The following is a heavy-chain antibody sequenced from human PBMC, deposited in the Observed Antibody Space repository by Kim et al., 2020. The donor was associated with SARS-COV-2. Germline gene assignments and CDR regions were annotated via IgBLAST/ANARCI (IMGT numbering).Heavy chain of an antibody. CDR3: AREGGYYYDSSAAVHAFDI. CDR2: IIPIFGTA. D-gene: IGHD3-22*01. Sequence: SVKVSCKASGGTFSSYAISWVRQAPGQGLEWMGGIIPIFGTANYAQKFQGRVTITADESTSTAYMELSSLRSEDTAVYYCAREGGYYYDSSAAVHAFDIWGQGTMVTVSS. J-gene: IGHJ3*02. CDR1: GGTFSSYA. V-gene: IGHV1-69*13.